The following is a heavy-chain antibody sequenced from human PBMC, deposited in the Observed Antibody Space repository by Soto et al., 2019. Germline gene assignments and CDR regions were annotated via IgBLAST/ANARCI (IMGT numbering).Heavy chain of an antibody. CDR3: ARGGYSSSPTDYYYYGMDV. Sequence: GGSLRLSCAASGFTVSSNYMSWVRQAPGKGLEWVSVIYSGGSTYYADSVKGRFTISRDNSKNTLYLQMNSLRAEDTAVYYCARGGYSSSPTDYYYYGMDVWGQGTTVTVSS. CDR1: GFTVSSNY. D-gene: IGHD6-13*01. CDR2: IYSGGST. V-gene: IGHV3-53*01. J-gene: IGHJ6*02.